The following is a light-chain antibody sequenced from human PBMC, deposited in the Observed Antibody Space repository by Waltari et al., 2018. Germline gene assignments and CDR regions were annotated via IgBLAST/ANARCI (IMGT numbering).Light chain of an antibody. V-gene: IGLV3-21*01. CDR3: QVWDSSSDLL. J-gene: IGLJ2*01. Sequence: SYELTQPPSVSVSTGQTARITGAGDNIVWKSVQWYQQKPPQAPVLVIYAGSERPSGIPERFSGSNSGNTATLTISGVEAGDEADYYCQVWDSSSDLLFGGGTRLTVL. CDR2: AGS. CDR1: NIVWKS.